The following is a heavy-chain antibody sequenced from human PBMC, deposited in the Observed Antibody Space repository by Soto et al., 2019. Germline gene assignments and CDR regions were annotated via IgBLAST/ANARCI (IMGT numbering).Heavy chain of an antibody. D-gene: IGHD3-16*01. CDR2: IFHFGGT. J-gene: IGHJ4*02. V-gene: IGHV4-4*02. CDR3: ARGSYASNFDY. CDR1: GGSISSSSW. Sequence: SETLSLTCAVSGGSISSSSWWSWVRQPPGKGLEWIGEIFHFGGTNYNPSLKRRVTISVDKSKNQFSLRLNSVTAADTAVYYCARGSYASNFDYWGQGNMVTVSS.